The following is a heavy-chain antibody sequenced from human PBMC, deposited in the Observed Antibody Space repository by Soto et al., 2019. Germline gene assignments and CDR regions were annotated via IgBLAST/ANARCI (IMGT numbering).Heavy chain of an antibody. V-gene: IGHV1-18*01. CDR3: ARADYGDDDY. D-gene: IGHD4-17*01. CDR2: ISPYNGNT. CDR1: GYTFSSYT. J-gene: IGHJ4*02. Sequence: QVQLVQSGAEVRKPGASVRVSCKTSGYTFSSYTISWVRQAPGQGLEWMGWISPYNGNTKYAQKFQGRVTMTTDASMSTAYMELRSLTSDDTAVYFCARADYGDDDYWGQGTLATVSS.